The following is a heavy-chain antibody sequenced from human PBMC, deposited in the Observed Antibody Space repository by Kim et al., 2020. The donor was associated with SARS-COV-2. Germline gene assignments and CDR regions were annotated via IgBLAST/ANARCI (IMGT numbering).Heavy chain of an antibody. CDR2: IWYDGSNK. V-gene: IGHV3-33*06. J-gene: IGHJ3*02. D-gene: IGHD3-10*01. CDR1: GFTFSSYG. Sequence: GGSLRLSCAASGFTFSSYGMHWVRPAPGKGLEWVAVIWYDGSNKYYADSVKGRFTISRDNSKNTLYLQMNSLRAEDTAVYYCAKWKIWFGELFPWGAFDIWGQGTMVTVSS. CDR3: AKWKIWFGELFPWGAFDI.